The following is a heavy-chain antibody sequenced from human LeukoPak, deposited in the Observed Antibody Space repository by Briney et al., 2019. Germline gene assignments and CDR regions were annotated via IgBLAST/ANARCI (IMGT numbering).Heavy chain of an antibody. D-gene: IGHD3-10*01. Sequence: ASVKVSCKASGYTFTSYAMHWVRQAPGQRLEWMGWINAGNGNTEYSQKFQGRVTITRDTSASTAYMELSSLRSEDTAVYYCARSGPNYYYYYGMDVWGQGTTVTVSS. J-gene: IGHJ6*02. CDR2: INAGNGNT. CDR3: ARSGPNYYYYYGMDV. V-gene: IGHV1-3*01. CDR1: GYTFTSYA.